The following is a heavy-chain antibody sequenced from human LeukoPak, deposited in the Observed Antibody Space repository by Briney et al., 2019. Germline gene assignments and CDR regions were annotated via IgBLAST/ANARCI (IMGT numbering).Heavy chain of an antibody. CDR1: GFTFSSYW. CDR3: ARGPYYDSSGYSPSPYYFDY. Sequence: GGSLRLSCAASGFTFSSYWMSWVRQAPGKGLEWVANIKQDGSEKYYVDSVKGRFTISRDNAKNSLYLQMNSPRAEDTAVYYCARGPYYDSSGYSPSPYYFDYWGQGTLVTVSS. D-gene: IGHD3-22*01. V-gene: IGHV3-7*01. CDR2: IKQDGSEK. J-gene: IGHJ4*02.